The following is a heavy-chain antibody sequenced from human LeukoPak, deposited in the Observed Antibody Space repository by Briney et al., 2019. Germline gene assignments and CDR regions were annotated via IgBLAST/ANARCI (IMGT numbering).Heavy chain of an antibody. V-gene: IGHV3-23*01. J-gene: IGHJ4*02. CDR1: GFTFSSYA. CDR3: AKVDPVWSGYYTVAY. Sequence: GGSLRLSCAASGFTFSSYAMSWVRQAPGKGLEWVSAISGSGGSTYYADSVKGRFTISRDNFKNTLYLQMNSLRAEDTAVYYCAKVDPVWSGYYTVAYWGQGTLVTVSS. D-gene: IGHD3-3*01. CDR2: ISGSGGST.